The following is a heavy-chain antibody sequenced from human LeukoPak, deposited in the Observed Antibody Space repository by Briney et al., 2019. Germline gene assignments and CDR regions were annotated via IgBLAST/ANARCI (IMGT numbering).Heavy chain of an antibody. CDR3: ARGVGLASHYYYLDV. CDR2: IDFGGTTI. Sequence: GGSLRLSCATSGFTFSSYELNWVRQAPGKGLEWVSYIDFGGTTIYYADSVKGRFTISRDNAKNSVYLQMNSLRAEDTALYYCARGVGLASHYYYLDVWGTGTTVTVSS. D-gene: IGHD3-16*01. J-gene: IGHJ6*03. CDR1: GFTFSSYE. V-gene: IGHV3-48*03.